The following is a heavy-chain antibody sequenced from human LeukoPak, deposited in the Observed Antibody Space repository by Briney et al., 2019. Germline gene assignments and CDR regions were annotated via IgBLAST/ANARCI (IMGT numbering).Heavy chain of an antibody. CDR3: VKDTVAGTPTYYFDY. CDR2: ISSNGGST. Sequence: HPGGSLRLSCAASGFTFSSYGMHWVRQAPGKGLEYVSAISSNGGSTYYADSVKGRFTISRDNSKNTLYLQMSSLRGEDTAVYYCVKDTVAGTPTYYFDYWGQGTLVTVSS. V-gene: IGHV3-64D*06. CDR1: GFTFSSYG. J-gene: IGHJ4*02. D-gene: IGHD6-19*01.